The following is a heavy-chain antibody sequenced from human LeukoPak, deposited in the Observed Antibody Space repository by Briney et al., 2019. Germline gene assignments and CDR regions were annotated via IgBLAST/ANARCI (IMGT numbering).Heavy chain of an antibody. Sequence: PGGSLRLSCAASGFSFSSYDMSWVRQAPGSGLEWVSAISVSGGSTYYADSVKGRFTISRDNSKNTLYLQMNSLRAEDTAVYYCSKALNGSGDYWGQGTLVTVSS. D-gene: IGHD3-10*01. CDR1: GFSFSSYD. J-gene: IGHJ4*02. CDR2: ISVSGGST. V-gene: IGHV3-23*01. CDR3: SKALNGSGDY.